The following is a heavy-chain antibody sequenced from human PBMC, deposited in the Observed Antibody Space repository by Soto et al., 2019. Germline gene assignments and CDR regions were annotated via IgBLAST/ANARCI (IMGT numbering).Heavy chain of an antibody. CDR3: ARDQEPGIAAAGKY. CDR1: GFTFSSYA. V-gene: IGHV3-30-3*01. Sequence: GGFLRLSCAASGFTFSSYAMHWVRQAPGKGLEWVAVISYDGSNKYYADSVKGRFTISRDNSKNTLYLQMNSLRAEDTAVYYCARDQEPGIAAAGKYWGQGTLVTVSS. D-gene: IGHD6-13*01. CDR2: ISYDGSNK. J-gene: IGHJ4*02.